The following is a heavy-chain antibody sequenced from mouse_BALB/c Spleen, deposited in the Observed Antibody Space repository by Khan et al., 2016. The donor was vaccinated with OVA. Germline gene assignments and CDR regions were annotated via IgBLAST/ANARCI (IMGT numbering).Heavy chain of an antibody. J-gene: IGHJ2*01. Sequence: EVQLQESGPELVKPGASVKISCKASGYSFTGYFMNWVMQSHGKSLEWIGRINPHIGETFYNQKFKGKAILTVDESSSTVHMELRSLASEDSAVYYCARKNGSDVDYWGQGTTLTVSS. D-gene: IGHD1-1*01. CDR2: INPHIGET. CDR1: GYSFTGYF. CDR3: ARKNGSDVDY. V-gene: IGHV1-20*02.